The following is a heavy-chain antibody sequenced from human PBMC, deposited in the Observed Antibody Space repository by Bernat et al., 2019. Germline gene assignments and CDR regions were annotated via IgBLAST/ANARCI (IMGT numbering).Heavy chain of an antibody. CDR3: AKPRSGGWYLFDY. J-gene: IGHJ4*02. D-gene: IGHD6-13*01. CDR2: INGSGSTT. CDR1: GFTFSNYA. Sequence: EVQLLESGGGLIQPGGSLRLSCAASGFTFSNYAMNWVRQAPGKGLEWVSGINGSGSTTYYAESVKGRFTISRDNSNNTLYLQMNSLRAEDTAIYFCAKPRSGGWYLFDYWGQGALVTVSS. V-gene: IGHV3-23*01.